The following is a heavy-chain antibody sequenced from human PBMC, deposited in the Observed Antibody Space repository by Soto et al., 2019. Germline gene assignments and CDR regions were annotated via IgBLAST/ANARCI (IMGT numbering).Heavy chain of an antibody. D-gene: IGHD3-22*01. CDR3: AKDTYYHDSSGYYVFDS. J-gene: IGHJ4*02. CDR2: ISYDGSNK. CDR1: GFSFSSYG. V-gene: IGHV3-30*18. Sequence: QVQLVESGGGVVQPGTSLRLSCAASGFSFSSYGMHWVRQTPGKGLEWVAGISYDGSNKYYVDSMKGRLTISRDNSKNTLDLQMNSLGAEDTAVYYCAKDTYYHDSSGYYVFDSWGQGTLVTVSS.